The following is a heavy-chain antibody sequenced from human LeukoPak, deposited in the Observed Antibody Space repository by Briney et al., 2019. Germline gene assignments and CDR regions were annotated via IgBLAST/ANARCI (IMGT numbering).Heavy chain of an antibody. CDR2: INPNSGGT. D-gene: IGHD3-3*01. Sequence: ASVKVSCKASGYTFTGYYMHWVRQAPGQGLEWMGWINPNSGGTNYAQKFQGRVTMTRDTPISTAYMELSRLRSDDTAVYYCARDPPTEEITIFGVAYYYYGMDVRGQGTTVTVSS. CDR3: ARDPPTEEITIFGVAYYYYGMDV. J-gene: IGHJ6*02. V-gene: IGHV1-2*02. CDR1: GYTFTGYY.